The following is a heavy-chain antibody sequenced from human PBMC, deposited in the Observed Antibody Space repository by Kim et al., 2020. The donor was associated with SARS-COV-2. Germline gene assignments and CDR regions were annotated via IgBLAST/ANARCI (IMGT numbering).Heavy chain of an antibody. CDR2: IYYSGST. CDR1: GGSISSYY. Sequence: SETLSLTCTVSGGSISSYYWSWIRQPPGKGLEWIGYIYYSGSTNYNPSLKSRVTISVDTSKNQFSLKLSSVTAADTAVYYCARDQSDDSSGYYYFQHWGQGTMVTVSS. CDR3: ARDQSDDSSGYYYFQH. D-gene: IGHD3-22*01. V-gene: IGHV4-59*13. J-gene: IGHJ1*01.